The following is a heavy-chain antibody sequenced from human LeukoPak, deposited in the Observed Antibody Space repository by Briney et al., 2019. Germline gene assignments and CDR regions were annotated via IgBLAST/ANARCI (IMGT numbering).Heavy chain of an antibody. Sequence: GGSLRLSCAASGFTFSTYTMNWVRQAPGKGLEWVSCISSGGTYIYYADSVKGRFTISRDNAKNSLYLQMNSLRAEDTAVYYCAREGADAFDIWGQGTLVTVSS. CDR3: AREGADAFDI. J-gene: IGHJ3*02. D-gene: IGHD1-26*01. CDR1: GFTFSTYT. CDR2: ISSGGTYI. V-gene: IGHV3-21*01.